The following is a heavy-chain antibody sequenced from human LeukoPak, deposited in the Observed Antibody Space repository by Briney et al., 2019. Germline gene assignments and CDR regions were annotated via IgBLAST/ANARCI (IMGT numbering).Heavy chain of an antibody. J-gene: IGHJ3*02. Sequence: VSLRLSCAASGFTFSSYAMSWVRQAPGKGLEWIGYIYTSGSTNYNPSLKSRVTISVDTSKNQFSLKLSSVTAADTAVYYCARVMGYYYDSSGYSHPKGAFDIWGQGTMVTVSS. V-gene: IGHV4-4*09. D-gene: IGHD3-22*01. CDR2: IYTSGST. CDR3: ARVMGYYYDSSGYSHPKGAFDI. CDR1: GFTFSSYA.